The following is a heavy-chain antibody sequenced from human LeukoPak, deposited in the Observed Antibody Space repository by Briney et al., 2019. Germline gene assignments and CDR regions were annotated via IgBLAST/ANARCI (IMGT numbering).Heavy chain of an antibody. V-gene: IGHV1-46*01. CDR1: GYTFTRYY. CDR2: IDPSGGSR. D-gene: IGHD1-1*01. CDR3: ARDKSGTTQGDSDY. J-gene: IGHJ4*02. Sequence: ASVKVSCKASGYTFTRYYIHWVRQAPGQGLEWMGIIDPSGGSRSYAQKFQGRATITRDTSTSTVYMELSSLRSEDTAVYYCARDKSGTTQGDSDYWGQGALVTVSS.